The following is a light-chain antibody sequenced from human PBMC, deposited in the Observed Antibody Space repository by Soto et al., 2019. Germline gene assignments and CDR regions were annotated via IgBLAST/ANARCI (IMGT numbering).Light chain of an antibody. CDR2: SAS. J-gene: IGKJ5*01. CDR3: HSRA. Sequence: DIQLTQTRATLSACVGDEVSIRCRASQTISWWLAWYQPQPGSVPKPMIYSASTLDSGVPSRFSGSGSETEFPLPISSLPPDYFATYFCHSRAFGQGTRLEI. CDR1: QTISWW. V-gene: IGKV1-5*01.